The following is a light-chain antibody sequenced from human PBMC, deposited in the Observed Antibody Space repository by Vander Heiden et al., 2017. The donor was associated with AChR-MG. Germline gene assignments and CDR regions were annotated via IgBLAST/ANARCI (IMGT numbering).Light chain of an antibody. CDR2: DAS. Sequence: EIVLTPSPGTLSLSPGERATLSCRASQSVDSNYLAWYRQKPGQAPRLLMDDASSRAAGIPDRFSGSGSGTDFTLTIRRLEPEDVALYYCQQYATSPLTFGGGTKVEIK. V-gene: IGKV3-20*01. CDR3: QQYATSPLT. CDR1: QSVDSNY. J-gene: IGKJ4*01.